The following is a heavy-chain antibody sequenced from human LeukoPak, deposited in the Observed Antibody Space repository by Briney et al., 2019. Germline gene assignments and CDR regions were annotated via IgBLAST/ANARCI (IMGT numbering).Heavy chain of an antibody. CDR1: GDSVSSNSAA. V-gene: IGHV6-1*01. Sequence: SQTLSLTCAIPGDSVSSNSAAWNWIRQSPSRGLEWLGRTYYRSKWYNDYAVSVKSRITINPDTSKNQFSLQLNSVTPEDTAVYYCARSDVLLWFGELGEFDPWGQGTLVTVSS. CDR3: ARSDVLLWFGELGEFDP. D-gene: IGHD3-10*01. CDR2: TYYRSKWYN. J-gene: IGHJ5*02.